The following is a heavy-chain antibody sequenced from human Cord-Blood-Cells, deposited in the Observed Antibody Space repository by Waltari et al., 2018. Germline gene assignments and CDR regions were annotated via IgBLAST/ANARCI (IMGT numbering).Heavy chain of an antibody. CDR1: GGSFSGYY. J-gene: IGHJ4*02. CDR3: ARLSSSWYRDKDY. Sequence: QVQLQQWGAGLLKPSVTLSLTCAVYGGSFSGYYWSWIRQPPGKGLEWIGEINHSGSTNYNPSLKSRVTISVDTSKNQFSLKLSSVTAADTAVYYCARLSSSWYRDKDYWGQGTLVTVSS. CDR2: INHSGST. V-gene: IGHV4-34*01. D-gene: IGHD6-13*01.